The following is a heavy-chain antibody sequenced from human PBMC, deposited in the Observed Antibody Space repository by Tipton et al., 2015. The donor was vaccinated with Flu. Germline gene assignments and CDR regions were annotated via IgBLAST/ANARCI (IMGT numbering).Heavy chain of an antibody. J-gene: IGHJ6*02. D-gene: IGHD6-13*01. Sequence: QVQLVQSGAEVKKPGASVKVSCKASGYTFTSYDINWVRQATGQGLEWMGWMNPNSGNTGYAQKFQGRVTMTRNTSISTAYMELSSLRSEDTAVYYCARGAGGWQQLVTFYYYYGMDVWGQGTTVTVSS. V-gene: IGHV1-8*01. CDR3: ARGAGGWQQLVTFYYYYGMDV. CDR1: GYTFTSYD. CDR2: MNPNSGNT.